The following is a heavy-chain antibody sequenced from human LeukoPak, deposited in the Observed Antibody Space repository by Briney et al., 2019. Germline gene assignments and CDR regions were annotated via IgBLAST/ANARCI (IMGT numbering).Heavy chain of an antibody. CDR2: LGWNGNPE. J-gene: IGHJ2*01. CDR1: GFNFGVYG. Sequence: GTSLRLSCAASGFNFGVYGMHWVRRPPGRGLEWVSGLGWNGNPESYADSVKGRFTISRDNAKNSLYLQMNRLRTDDTAVYYCVRRGGSDWYFDLWGRGTLVTVSS. V-gene: IGHV3-9*01. CDR3: VRRGGSDWYFDL.